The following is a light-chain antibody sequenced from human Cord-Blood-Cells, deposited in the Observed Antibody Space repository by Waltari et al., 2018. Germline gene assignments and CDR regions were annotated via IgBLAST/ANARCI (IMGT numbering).Light chain of an antibody. CDR3: CSYAGSSTWV. CDR1: SSDVGSYNL. J-gene: IGLJ3*02. CDR2: EGS. V-gene: IGLV2-23*01. Sequence: QSALTQPASVSGSPGQSITISCTGTSSDVGSYNLVSWYQQHPGKAPKLMIYEGSKRPSGVSNRFSGSKSGTTASLTISGLQAKDEADYYCCSYAGSSTWVFGGGTKLTVL.